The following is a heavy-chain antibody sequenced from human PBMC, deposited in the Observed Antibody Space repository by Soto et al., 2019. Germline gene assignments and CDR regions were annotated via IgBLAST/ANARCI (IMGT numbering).Heavy chain of an antibody. CDR2: ISKSDYT. V-gene: IGHV3-21*01. Sequence: KPGGSLRLSCTVFGFAFNNYGINWVRQAPGKGLEWVSSISKSDYTYYSDSVKGRFTISRDNAKNSVSLQMNTLRVEDTAVYYCAREDSIIIPAVSDFWGQGTLVTVSS. J-gene: IGHJ4*02. CDR3: AREDSIIIPAVSDF. D-gene: IGHD2-2*01. CDR1: GFAFNNYG.